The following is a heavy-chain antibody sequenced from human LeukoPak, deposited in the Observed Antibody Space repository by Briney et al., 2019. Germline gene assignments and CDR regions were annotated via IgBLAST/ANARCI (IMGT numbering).Heavy chain of an antibody. CDR1: GFTFSGYA. V-gene: IGHV3-23*01. CDR3: AKDRPGNTYAEGAFDY. J-gene: IGHJ4*02. CDR2: ISGGGGST. Sequence: GGSLRLSCAASGFTFSGYAMTWVRQAPGKGLEWVSAISGGGGSTYYADSVKGRFTISRDYSENTVYLQMNSLRVEDTAVYYCAKDRPGNTYAEGAFDYWGQGTLVTVSS. D-gene: IGHD5-18*01.